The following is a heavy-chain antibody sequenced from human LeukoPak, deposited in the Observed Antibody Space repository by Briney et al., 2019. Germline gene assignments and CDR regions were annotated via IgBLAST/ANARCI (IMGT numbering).Heavy chain of an antibody. Sequence: PSETLSLTCAVSGYSISSGYYWGWTRQPPGKGLEWIGSIYHSGSTYYNPSLKSRVTISVDTSKNQFSLKLSSVTAADTAVYYCAEGGGGFLEWLPYNWFDPWGQGTLVTVSS. J-gene: IGHJ5*02. CDR1: GYSISSGYY. CDR2: IYHSGST. CDR3: AEGGGGFLEWLPYNWFDP. D-gene: IGHD3-3*01. V-gene: IGHV4-38-2*01.